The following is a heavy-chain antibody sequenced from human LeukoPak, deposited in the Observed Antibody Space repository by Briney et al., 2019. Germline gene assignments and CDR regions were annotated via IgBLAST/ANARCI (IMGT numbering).Heavy chain of an antibody. CDR2: IYSGGST. V-gene: IGHV3-53*01. CDR3: ASGSGSYRTPYYYMDV. Sequence: GGPLRLSCAASGFTVSSNYMSWVRQAPGKGLEWASVIYSGGSTYYADSVKGRFTISRDNSKNTLYLQMNSLRAEDTAVYYCASGSGSYRTPYYYMDVWGTGTTVTVSS. D-gene: IGHD3-10*01. J-gene: IGHJ6*03. CDR1: GFTVSSNY.